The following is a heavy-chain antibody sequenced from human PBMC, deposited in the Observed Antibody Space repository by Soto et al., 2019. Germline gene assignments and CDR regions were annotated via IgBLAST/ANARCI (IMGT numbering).Heavy chain of an antibody. CDR1: GGSFSGYY. D-gene: IGHD4-17*01. V-gene: IGHV4-34*01. J-gene: IGHJ5*02. CDR3: GRCYGKNWFDP. Sequence: SETLSLTRAVYGGSFSGYYWSWICQSPWKGLEWIGESNDTGNTNCNPSLKSRVTISVDTSKNHFSLKLSSVTAADTAVYYCGRCYGKNWFDPWGQGPLVTVSS. CDR2: SNDTGNT.